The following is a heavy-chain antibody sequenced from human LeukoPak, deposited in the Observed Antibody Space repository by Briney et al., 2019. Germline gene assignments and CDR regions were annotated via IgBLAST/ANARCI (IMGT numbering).Heavy chain of an antibody. Sequence: PGGSLRLSCAASGFTFDDYAMHWVRQAPGKGLEWVSGISWNSGSIGYADSVKGRFTISRDNSKNSLYLQMNSLRTEDTALYYCAKGSGGCGDCYSDYWGQGTLVTVSS. CDR3: AKGSGGCGDCYSDY. J-gene: IGHJ4*02. D-gene: IGHD2-21*02. V-gene: IGHV3-9*01. CDR1: GFTFDDYA. CDR2: ISWNSGSI.